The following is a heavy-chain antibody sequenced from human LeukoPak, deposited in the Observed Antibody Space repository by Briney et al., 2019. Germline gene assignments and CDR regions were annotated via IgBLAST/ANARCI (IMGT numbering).Heavy chain of an antibody. V-gene: IGHV3-7*01. CDR3: ARPRYCSSGNCYSDY. CDR2: INQDGSDK. D-gene: IGHD2-15*01. J-gene: IGHJ4*02. CDR1: GFTFSTYW. Sequence: GGSLRLSCAASGFTFSTYWMSWVRQAPGKGLERVANINQDGSDKYYVDSVKGRFTISRDNAKNSLYLQMNSLRAEDTAVYYCARPRYCSSGNCYSDYWGQGALVTVSS.